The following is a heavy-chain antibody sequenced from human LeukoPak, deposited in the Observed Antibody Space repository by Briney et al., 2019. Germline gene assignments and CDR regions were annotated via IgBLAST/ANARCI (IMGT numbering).Heavy chain of an antibody. D-gene: IGHD5-24*01. CDR3: AKEGGSRDGYNIDY. CDR2: ISGSGGST. Sequence: GGSLRLSCAASGFTFSDYAMTWVRQAPGKGLEWVSAISGSGGSTYYADSVKGRFTISRDNSKNTLYLQMNSLRAEDTAVYYCAKEGGSRDGYNIDYWGQGTLVTVSS. J-gene: IGHJ4*02. V-gene: IGHV3-23*01. CDR1: GFTFSDYA.